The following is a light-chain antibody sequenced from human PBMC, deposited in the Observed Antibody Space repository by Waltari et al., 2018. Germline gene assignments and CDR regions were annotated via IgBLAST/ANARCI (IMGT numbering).Light chain of an antibody. Sequence: SYELSQPPSGSVSPGQTPRIPRPRQNSGGTYPCWYQQKPGHSPVLVIYQDSKRPSGIPERFSGSNSGNTATLTISGTQAMDEADYYCQAWDSSTPVVFGGGTKLTVL. V-gene: IGLV3-1*01. J-gene: IGLJ2*01. CDR3: QAWDSSTPVV. CDR2: QDS. CDR1: NSGGTY.